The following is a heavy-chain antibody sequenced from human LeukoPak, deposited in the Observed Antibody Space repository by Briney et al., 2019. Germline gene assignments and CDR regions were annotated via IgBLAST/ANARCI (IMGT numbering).Heavy chain of an antibody. J-gene: IGHJ3*02. D-gene: IGHD1-14*01. Sequence: GASVKVSCKASGYTFTSYGISWVRQAPGQGLEWMGCISAYNGNTNYAQKRQGRVTMTTNTSTSTAYMELRSLRSDDTAVYYCARGPDFEHDAFDIWGQGTMVTVSS. CDR1: GYTFTSYG. V-gene: IGHV1-18*01. CDR2: ISAYNGNT. CDR3: ARGPDFEHDAFDI.